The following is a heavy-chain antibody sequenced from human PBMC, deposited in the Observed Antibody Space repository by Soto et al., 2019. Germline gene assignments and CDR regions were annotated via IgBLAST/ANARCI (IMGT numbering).Heavy chain of an antibody. Sequence: QVQLVESGGGVVQPGRPLTLSCAASGFIFSSYGMHWVRQAPGKGLQWVAVIWYDGSNTYYADSVKGRFTISRDNSKNTLYLQMNSLRAEDTAVYYCARGLRAAAGRDYFQYWGQGTLVTVSS. J-gene: IGHJ1*01. CDR3: ARGLRAAAGRDYFQY. V-gene: IGHV3-33*01. CDR1: GFIFSSYG. CDR2: IWYDGSNT. D-gene: IGHD6-13*01.